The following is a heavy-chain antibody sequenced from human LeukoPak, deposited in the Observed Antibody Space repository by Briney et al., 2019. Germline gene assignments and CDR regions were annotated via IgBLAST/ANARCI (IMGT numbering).Heavy chain of an antibody. V-gene: IGHV1-69*04. CDR3: ARDRGDGYNYSPFDY. Sequence: SVKVSCKDSRWTFSSYTISWVRQAPGQGLEWMGRIIPILGIANYAQKFQGRVTITADKSTSTAYMELSSLRSEDTAVYYCARDRGDGYNYSPFDYWGQGTLVTVSS. CDR1: RWTFSSYT. J-gene: IGHJ4*02. D-gene: IGHD5-24*01. CDR2: IIPILGIA.